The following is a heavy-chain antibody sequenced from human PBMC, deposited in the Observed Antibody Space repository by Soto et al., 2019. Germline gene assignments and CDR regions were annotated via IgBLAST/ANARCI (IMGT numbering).Heavy chain of an antibody. CDR2: INWNGGST. CDR3: ARDYEEAAAGSGPFEFDY. J-gene: IGHJ4*02. Sequence: PGGSLRLSCAASGFTFDDYGMSWVRQAPGKGLEWVSGINWNGGSTGYADSVKGRFTISRDNAKNSLYLQMNSLRAEDTALYYCARDYEEAAAGSGPFEFDYWGQGTLVTVSS. CDR1: GFTFDDYG. D-gene: IGHD6-13*01. V-gene: IGHV3-20*04.